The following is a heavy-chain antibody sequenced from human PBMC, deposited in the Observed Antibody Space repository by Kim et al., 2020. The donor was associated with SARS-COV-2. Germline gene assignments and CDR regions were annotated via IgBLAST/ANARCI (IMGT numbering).Heavy chain of an antibody. D-gene: IGHD4-17*01. Sequence: SVKGRFTISRDNAKNSLFLQMNSLRAEDTAVYYCASGGYGDYEDYYFDYWGQGTLVTVSS. J-gene: IGHJ4*02. V-gene: IGHV3-21*01. CDR3: ASGGYGDYEDYYFDY.